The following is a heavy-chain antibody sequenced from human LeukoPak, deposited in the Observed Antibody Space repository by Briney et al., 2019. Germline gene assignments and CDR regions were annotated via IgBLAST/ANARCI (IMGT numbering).Heavy chain of an antibody. D-gene: IGHD4-17*01. CDR2: IYWNNDN. CDR3: AHYGDYRFMYYFDY. V-gene: IGHV2-5*01. Sequence: SGPTLVNPTQTLTLTCTFSGFSLSTGGVGVGWIRQPPGKALEWLALIYWNNDNRYSPSLKTRLTITKDTSKNQVVLTMTEMDPVDTATYYCAHYGDYRFMYYFDYWGQGTLVTVPS. CDR1: GFSLSTGGVG. J-gene: IGHJ4*02.